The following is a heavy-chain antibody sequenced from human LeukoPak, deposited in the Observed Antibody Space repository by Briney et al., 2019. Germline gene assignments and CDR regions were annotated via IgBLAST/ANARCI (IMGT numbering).Heavy chain of an antibody. CDR1: GFTFSSYA. D-gene: IGHD1-26*01. CDR3: ANGDSGGSGGGY. J-gene: IGHJ4*02. V-gene: IGHV3-30*02. Sequence: GGSLILSCATSGFTFSSYAMHWVRQTPSRGLEWVAFIRSNGNDKYYADSVQGRFIISRDNSKNTLYLQMTTLRTEDTAAYYCANGDSGGSGGGYWGQGTLVSVSS. CDR2: IRSNGNDK.